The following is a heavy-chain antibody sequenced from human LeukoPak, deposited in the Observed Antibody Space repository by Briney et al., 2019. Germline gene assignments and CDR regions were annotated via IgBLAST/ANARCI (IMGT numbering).Heavy chain of an antibody. V-gene: IGHV3-23*01. CDR2: LSGSGGST. J-gene: IGHJ3*02. Sequence: GGSLRLSCAASGFTFCSFAMSWVRQAPGTGLEGVLALSGSGGSTYYADAVRGRFTISRDNAKNTLYLQMNSLRAEDTAVYYCAKDTPDTAMVPDAFDIWGQGTMVTVSS. D-gene: IGHD5-18*01. CDR3: AKDTPDTAMVPDAFDI. CDR1: GFTFCSFA.